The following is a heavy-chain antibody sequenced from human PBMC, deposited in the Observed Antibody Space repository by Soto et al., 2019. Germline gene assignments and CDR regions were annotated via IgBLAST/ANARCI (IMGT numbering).Heavy chain of an antibody. CDR3: ARGDPYSGLYV. CDR1: GFTSSNFF. J-gene: IGHJ6*02. V-gene: IGHV3-30*03. CDR2: ISYDGSNK. Sequence: QVQLVESGGGVVQPGRSLRLSCEASGFTSSNFFMHWVRQAPGKGLEWVADISYDGSNKHYLDSVKGRFTISRDNSKNTLYLEMNSLRAEHTAASSCARGDPYSGLYVWGHGTTVTVSS.